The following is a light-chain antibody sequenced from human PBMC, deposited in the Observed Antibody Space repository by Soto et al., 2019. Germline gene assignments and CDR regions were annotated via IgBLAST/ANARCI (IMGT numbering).Light chain of an antibody. CDR1: QGISSW. CDR2: DVS. J-gene: IGKJ1*01. CDR3: QQYNSYSRT. V-gene: IGKV1-5*01. Sequence: DIQMTQSPSSVSASVGDRVTITFRASQGISSWLAWYQQKPGKAPKLLIYDVSSLESGVPSRFSGSGSGTEFTLTISSLQPDDFATYYCQQYNSYSRTFGQGTKVDIK.